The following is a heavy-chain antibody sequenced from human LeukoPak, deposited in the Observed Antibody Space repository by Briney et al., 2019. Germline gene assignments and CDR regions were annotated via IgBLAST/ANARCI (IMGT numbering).Heavy chain of an antibody. Sequence: GGSLRLSCAASGFSFSTYWMSWVRQAPGKGLEWVASTQPDGGAQYYVDSVRGRFTISRDNAKNSLYLQMNSLRVADTAVYYCARLRYYAMDVWGQGTTVIVSS. V-gene: IGHV3-7*01. CDR1: GFSFSTYW. CDR2: TQPDGGAQ. J-gene: IGHJ6*02. CDR3: ARLRYYAMDV.